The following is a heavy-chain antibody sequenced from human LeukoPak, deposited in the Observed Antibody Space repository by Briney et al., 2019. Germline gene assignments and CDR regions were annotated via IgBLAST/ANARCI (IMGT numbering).Heavy chain of an antibody. V-gene: IGHV4-34*01. CDR3: ARGGIVGLHGY. CDR2: INHSGST. J-gene: IGHJ4*02. Sequence: SETLSLTCAVYGGSFSGYYWSWLRQPPGKGLEWIGEINHSGSTNYNPSLKSRVTISVDTSKNQFSLQLSSVTAADTAVYYCARGGIVGLHGYWGQGTLVTVSS. CDR1: GGSFSGYY. D-gene: IGHD3-22*01.